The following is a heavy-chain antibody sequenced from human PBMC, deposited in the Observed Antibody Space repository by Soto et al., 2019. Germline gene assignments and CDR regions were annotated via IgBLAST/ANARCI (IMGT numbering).Heavy chain of an antibody. CDR1: RGSISDYY. CDR3: ARESAGSGRNNWFDP. CDR2: IYYTGST. V-gene: IGHV4-59*13. D-gene: IGHD3-10*01. Sequence: ETLSLTCTVSRGSISDYYWSWIRQPPGKGLEWIGFIYYTGSTKYNPSLNSRVTMSVDTSNNQFSLKLTSVTAADTAVYYCARESAGSGRNNWFDPWGQGTLVTVSS. J-gene: IGHJ5*02.